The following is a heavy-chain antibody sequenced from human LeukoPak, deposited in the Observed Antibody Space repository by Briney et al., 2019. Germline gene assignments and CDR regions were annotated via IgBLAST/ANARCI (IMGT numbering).Heavy chain of an antibody. CDR2: IYYSGST. V-gene: IGHV4-59*12. D-gene: IGHD5-18*01. CDR1: GGSISSYY. Sequence: PSETLSLTCTVSGGSISSYYWSWIRQPPGKGLEWIGYIYYSGSTNYNPSLKSRVTISVDTSKNQFSLKLSSVTAADTAVYYCAREGYLDTATRWFDPWGQGTLVTDSS. CDR3: AREGYLDTATRWFDP. J-gene: IGHJ5*02.